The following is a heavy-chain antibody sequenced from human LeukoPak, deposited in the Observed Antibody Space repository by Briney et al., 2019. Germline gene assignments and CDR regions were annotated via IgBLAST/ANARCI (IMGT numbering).Heavy chain of an antibody. CDR2: IYYSGST. J-gene: IGHJ4*02. V-gene: IGHV4-59*01. CDR1: GGSISSYY. D-gene: IGHD6-6*01. Sequence: SETLSLTCTVSGGSISSYYWSWIRQPPGKGLEWIGYIYYSGSTNYNPSLKSRVTISVDTSKNQFSLKLSSVTAADTAVYYCAKVARPRGSFDYWGQGTLVTVSS. CDR3: AKVARPRGSFDY.